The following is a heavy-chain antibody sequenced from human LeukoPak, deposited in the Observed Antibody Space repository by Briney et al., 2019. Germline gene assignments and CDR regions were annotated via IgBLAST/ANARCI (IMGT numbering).Heavy chain of an antibody. CDR2: IHNSGTT. CDR3: ARRYYYNLGSFPFDY. Sequence: SETLSLTCAVSGGPFSGYFWSWIRQSSGKGLEWIGEIHNSGTTNYNPSLNSRVTISEDTSKNQFYLNLSSVTAADTAVYYCARRYYYNLGSFPFDYWGQGTLVTVSS. V-gene: IGHV4-34*01. CDR1: GGPFSGYF. J-gene: IGHJ4*02. D-gene: IGHD3-10*01.